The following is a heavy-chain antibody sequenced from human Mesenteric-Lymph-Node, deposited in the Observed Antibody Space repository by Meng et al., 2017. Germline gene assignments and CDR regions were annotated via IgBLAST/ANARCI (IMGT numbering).Heavy chain of an antibody. Sequence: GESLKISCAASGLTFSIYAMNWVRQAPGKGLEWISAFTGSDGYTFYADSVKGRFTMSRDNSENTLYLQMTSLRAEDTAVYYCASRQRGQVRFDSWGQGTLVTVSS. D-gene: IGHD2-21*01. J-gene: IGHJ4*02. V-gene: IGHV3-23*01. CDR1: GLTFSIYA. CDR2: FTGSDGYT. CDR3: ASRQRGQVRFDS.